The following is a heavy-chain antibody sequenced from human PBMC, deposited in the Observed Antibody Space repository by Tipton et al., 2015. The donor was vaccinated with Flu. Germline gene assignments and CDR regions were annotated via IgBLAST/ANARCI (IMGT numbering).Heavy chain of an antibody. Sequence: TLSLTCTVSGGSISSSSYYWGWIRQPPGEGLEWIGSIYYSGSTNYNPSLKSRVTISIDTSKNHLSLKLSSVTAADTAVYYCARDRASGSYLYYYCGMDVWGQGTTVTVSS. CDR3: ARDRASGSYLYYYCGMDV. D-gene: IGHD3-10*01. J-gene: IGHJ6*02. V-gene: IGHV4-39*07. CDR1: GGSISSSSYY. CDR2: IYYSGST.